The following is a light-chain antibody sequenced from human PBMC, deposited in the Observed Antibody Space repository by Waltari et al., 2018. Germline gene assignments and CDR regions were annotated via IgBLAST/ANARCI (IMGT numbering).Light chain of an antibody. CDR3: QQCNSYLLT. J-gene: IGKJ4*01. CDR2: EAS. Sequence: DIQMTQSPSTLSASVGDRVTITCRASQSIGSSLAWYQQNPGKAPKVVIYEASSLESGVPSRFSGSGSGTEFTLTISSLQPDDFATYYCQQCNSYLLTFGGGTKVEIK. V-gene: IGKV1-5*03. CDR1: QSIGSS.